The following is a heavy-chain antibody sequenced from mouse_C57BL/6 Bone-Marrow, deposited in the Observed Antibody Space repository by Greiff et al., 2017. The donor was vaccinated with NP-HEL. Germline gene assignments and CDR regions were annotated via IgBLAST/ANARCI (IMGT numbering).Heavy chain of an antibody. Sequence: EVQVVESGGGLVQPGGSLRLSCATSGFTFTDYYMSWVRQPPGKALEWLGFIRNKANGYTTESSASVRGRFTISRDNSQSILYRQMNTLRAEDSATYYCARDHDYDSNWYFDVWGAGTTVTVSS. V-gene: IGHV7-3*02. D-gene: IGHD2-4*01. CDR3: ARDHDYDSNWYFDV. CDR2: IRNKANGYTT. J-gene: IGHJ1*01. CDR1: GFTFTDYY.